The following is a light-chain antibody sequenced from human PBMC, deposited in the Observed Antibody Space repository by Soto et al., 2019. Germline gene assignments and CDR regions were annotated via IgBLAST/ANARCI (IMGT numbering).Light chain of an antibody. CDR2: DAS. V-gene: IGKV3D-15*01. CDR1: QSVNSN. Sequence: EIAMTQSPATLSVSPGERATLSCRASQSVNSNLAWYQHKPGQAPRLLIYDASTRATGIPARCSGSGTGTEFTLTISSLVSEGFAVYYCQQYHKWPPWTFGQGTKVEVK. J-gene: IGKJ1*01. CDR3: QQYHKWPPWT.